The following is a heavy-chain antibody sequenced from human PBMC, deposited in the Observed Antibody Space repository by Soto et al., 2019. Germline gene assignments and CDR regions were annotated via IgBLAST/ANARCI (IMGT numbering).Heavy chain of an antibody. V-gene: IGHV1-2*04. CDR3: ARAPINAWSGYYPPFQYYYYYGMDV. D-gene: IGHD3-3*01. CDR1: GYTFTGYY. CDR2: INPNSGGT. Sequence: GSSVKVSCKASGYTFTGYYMHWVRQAPGQGLEWMGWINPNSGGTNYAQKFQGWVTMTRDTSISTAYMELSRLRSDDTAVYYCARAPINAWSGYYPPFQYYYYYGMDVWGQGTTVTVSS. J-gene: IGHJ6*02.